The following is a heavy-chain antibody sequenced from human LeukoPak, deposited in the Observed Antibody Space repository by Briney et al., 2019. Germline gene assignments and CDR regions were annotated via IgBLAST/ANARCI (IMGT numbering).Heavy chain of an antibody. J-gene: IGHJ6*03. CDR2: IIPIFGTA. D-gene: IGHD2-2*01. CDR3: ASSWPMRCSSTSCYLKPYYYYYMDV. CDR1: GGTFISYA. Sequence: SVKVSCKASGGTFISYAISWVRQAPGQGLEWMGGIIPIFGTANYAQKFQGRVTITTDESTSTAYMELSSLRSEDTAVYYCASSWPMRCSSTSCYLKPYYYYYMDVWGKGTTVTVSS. V-gene: IGHV1-69*05.